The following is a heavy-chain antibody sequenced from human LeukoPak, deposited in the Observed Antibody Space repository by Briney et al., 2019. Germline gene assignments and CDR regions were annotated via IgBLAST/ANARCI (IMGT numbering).Heavy chain of an antibody. J-gene: IGHJ4*02. CDR2: IWYDGSNK. CDR3: ARSFYDILIGYYQYFDY. CDR1: GFTFSNYG. Sequence: TGGSLRLSCAAYGFTFSNYGMHWVRQAPGKGLEWVAAIWYDGSNKYYGDSVKGRFTISRDNSKHTLYLQKNTLRAEDTAAYYCARSFYDILIGYYQYFDYWGQGTLVTVSS. D-gene: IGHD3-9*01. V-gene: IGHV3-33*01.